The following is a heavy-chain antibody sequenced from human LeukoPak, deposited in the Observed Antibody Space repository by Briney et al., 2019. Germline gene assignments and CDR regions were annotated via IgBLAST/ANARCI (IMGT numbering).Heavy chain of an antibody. CDR3: ARDAVTMVRGVIITEPEYSMDV. J-gene: IGHJ6*02. CDR2: ISAYNGNT. D-gene: IGHD3-10*01. V-gene: IGHV1-18*01. CDR1: GYTFTSYG. Sequence: GASVKVSCKASGYTFTSYGISWVRQAPGQGLEWMGWISAYNGNTNYAQKLQGRVTMTTDTSTSTAYMELRSLRSDDTAVYYCARDAVTMVRGVIITEPEYSMDVWGQGTTVTVSS.